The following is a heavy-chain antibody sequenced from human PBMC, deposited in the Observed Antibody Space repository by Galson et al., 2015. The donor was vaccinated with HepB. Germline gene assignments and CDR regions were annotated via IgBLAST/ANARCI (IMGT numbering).Heavy chain of an antibody. CDR2: ISYEGSRI. V-gene: IGHV3-30*18. Sequence: SLRLSCAASGFMFNNYGMIWIRQAPGKGLDWVAAISYEGSRIYYGDSVKGRFTISRDNSNNMLYLQMDSLRLDDTAVYCCAKGPLYNYVYLDYWGQGTLVTVSS. D-gene: IGHD5-24*01. CDR3: AKGPLYNYVYLDY. J-gene: IGHJ4*02. CDR1: GFMFNNYG.